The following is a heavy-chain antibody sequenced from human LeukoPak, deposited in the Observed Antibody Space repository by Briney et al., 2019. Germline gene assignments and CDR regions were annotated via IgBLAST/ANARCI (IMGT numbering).Heavy chain of an antibody. V-gene: IGHV1-69*13. Sequence: SVKVSCKASGGTFSSYAISGVRQAPGQGREWMGGIIPIFGTANYAQKFQGRVTITADESTSTAYMELSSLRSEDTAVYYCARGQVRGYSGDAEFDSWGQGTLVTVSS. D-gene: IGHD5-12*01. CDR3: ARGQVRGYSGDAEFDS. J-gene: IGHJ4*02. CDR2: IIPIFGTA. CDR1: GGTFSSYA.